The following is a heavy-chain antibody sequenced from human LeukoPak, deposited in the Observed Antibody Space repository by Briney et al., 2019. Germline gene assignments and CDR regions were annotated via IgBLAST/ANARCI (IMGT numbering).Heavy chain of an antibody. J-gene: IGHJ3*02. CDR1: GGTFSSYA. Sequence: VASVKVSCKASGGTFSSYAISWVRQAPGQGLEWMGGIIPIFGTANYAQKFQGRVTITADESTSTAYMELSRQRSEDTAVKYCEREAEPGLPDAFDIWGQGTMVTVSS. CDR3: EREAEPGLPDAFDI. D-gene: IGHD1-14*01. CDR2: IIPIFGTA. V-gene: IGHV1-69*13.